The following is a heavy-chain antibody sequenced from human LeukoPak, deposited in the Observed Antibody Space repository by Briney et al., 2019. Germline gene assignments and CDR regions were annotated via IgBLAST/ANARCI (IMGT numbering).Heavy chain of an antibody. CDR3: AKGFSYYYYGMDV. D-gene: IGHD3-10*01. CDR1: GFTFSSYA. J-gene: IGHJ6*02. Sequence: GGSLRLSCAASGFTFSSYAMSWVRQAPGKGLEWVSAISGSGGSTYYADSVKGRFTISRDNSKDTLYVQMNSLRVDDTAVYYCAKGFSYYYYGMDVWGQGTTVTV. V-gene: IGHV3-23*01. CDR2: ISGSGGST.